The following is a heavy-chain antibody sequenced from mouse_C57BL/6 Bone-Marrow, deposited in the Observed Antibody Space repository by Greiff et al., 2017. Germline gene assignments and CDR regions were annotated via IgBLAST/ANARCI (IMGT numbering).Heavy chain of an antibody. CDR2: IDPENGDT. V-gene: IGHV14-4*01. J-gene: IGHJ3*01. Sequence: VQLQQSGAELVRPGASVKLSCTASGFNIKDDYMHWVKQRPEQGLEWIGWIDPENGDTEYASKFQGKATITADTSSNTAYLQLSSLTSEDTAVYYCTKEGSPFAYGGQGTLVTVSA. CDR1: GFNIKDDY. CDR3: TKEGSPFAY.